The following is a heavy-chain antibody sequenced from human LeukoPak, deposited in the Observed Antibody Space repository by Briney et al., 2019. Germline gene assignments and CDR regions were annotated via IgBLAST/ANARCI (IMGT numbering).Heavy chain of an antibody. CDR1: GFTFSNAW. CDR2: IKSKTDGGTT. CDR3: TTGKSSTSPRFDY. J-gene: IGHJ4*02. Sequence: GGSLRLSCAASGFTFSNAWMSWVRQVPGKGLEWVGRIKSKTDGGTTDYAAPVKGRFTISRDDSKNTLYLQMNSLKTEDTAVYYCTTGKSSTSPRFDYWGQGTLVTVSS. D-gene: IGHD2-2*01. V-gene: IGHV3-15*01.